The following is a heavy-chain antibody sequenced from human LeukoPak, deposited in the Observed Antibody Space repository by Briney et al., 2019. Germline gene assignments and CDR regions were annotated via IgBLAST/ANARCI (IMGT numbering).Heavy chain of an antibody. D-gene: IGHD5/OR15-5a*01. Sequence: SVKVSCKASGYTFTSYGISWVRQAPGQGLEWMGGIIPIFGTANYAQKFQGRVTITADESTSTAYMELSSLRSEDTAVYYCARGTFYDYYYYYYYMDVWGKGTTVTISS. CDR2: IIPIFGTA. CDR1: GYTFTSYG. CDR3: ARGTFYDYYYYYYYMDV. V-gene: IGHV1-69*13. J-gene: IGHJ6*03.